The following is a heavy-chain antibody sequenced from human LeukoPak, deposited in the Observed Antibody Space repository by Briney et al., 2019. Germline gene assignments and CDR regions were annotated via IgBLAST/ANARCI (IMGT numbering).Heavy chain of an antibody. Sequence: ASVKVSCKASGYTVTGHYLHWVRQAPGQGLEWLGWINPNSGGTNYAQKFQGRVTMTRDTSINTAYMALSSLTSDDTAMYFCARDSYSGFSYSYHLDYWGQGTLVTVSS. D-gene: IGHD5-24*01. CDR1: GYTVTGHY. J-gene: IGHJ4*02. V-gene: IGHV1-2*02. CDR2: INPNSGGT. CDR3: ARDSYSGFSYSYHLDY.